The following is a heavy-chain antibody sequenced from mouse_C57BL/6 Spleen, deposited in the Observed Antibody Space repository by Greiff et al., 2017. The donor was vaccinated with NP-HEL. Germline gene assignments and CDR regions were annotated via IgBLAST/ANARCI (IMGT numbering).Heavy chain of an antibody. CDR2: IWSDGST. D-gene: IGHD1-1*01. V-gene: IGHV2-6-1*01. CDR1: GFSLTSYG. Sequence: VQLQESGPGLVAPSQSLSITCTVSGFSLTSYGVHWVRQPPGKGLEWLVVIWSDGSTTYNSAHKSRLSISKDNSKSQVFLKMNSRQTDDTAMYYCARQDYGSSYAWFAYWGQGTLVTVSA. J-gene: IGHJ3*01. CDR3: ARQDYGSSYAWFAY.